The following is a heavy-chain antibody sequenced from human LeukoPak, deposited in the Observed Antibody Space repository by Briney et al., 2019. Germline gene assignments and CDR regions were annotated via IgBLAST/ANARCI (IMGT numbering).Heavy chain of an antibody. CDR3: AKGESHPKYYFDY. Sequence: GGSLRLSCAASGFTFSSYEMNWVRQAPGKGLEWVSYISSSGSTIYYADSVKGRFTISRDNSKNTLYLQMNSLRAEDTAVYYCAKGESHPKYYFDYWGQGTLVTVSS. CDR1: GFTFSSYE. CDR2: ISSSGSTI. V-gene: IGHV3-48*03. D-gene: IGHD3-10*01. J-gene: IGHJ4*02.